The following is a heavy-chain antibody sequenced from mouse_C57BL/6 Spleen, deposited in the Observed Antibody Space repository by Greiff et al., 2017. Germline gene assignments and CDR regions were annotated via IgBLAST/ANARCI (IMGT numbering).Heavy chain of an antibody. CDR2: IDPNSGST. J-gene: IGHJ1*03. CDR3: ARYGNYGYFGV. V-gene: IGHV1-72*01. D-gene: IGHD2-1*01. CDR1: GYTFTSYW. Sequence: VQLQQPGAELVKPGASVKLSCKASGYTFTSYWMHWVKQRPGRGLEWIGRIDPNSGSTKYNEKFKSKATLTVDKPSSTAYMQLISLTSEDSAVYYCARYGNYGYFGVWGTGTTVTFSS.